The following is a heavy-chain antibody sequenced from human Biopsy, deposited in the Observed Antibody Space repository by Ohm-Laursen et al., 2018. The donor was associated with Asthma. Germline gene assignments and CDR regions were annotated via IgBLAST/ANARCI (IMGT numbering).Heavy chain of an antibody. Sequence: SLRLSCAASGFSVSTKYMSWVRQAPGKGLEWVSVIYSGGTSHTADSVRGRSTISRDYSKNTLYLQMHSLRAEDTAVYYCARGDSSNWSHYYFDYWGQGTLVTVSS. CDR1: GFSVSTKY. V-gene: IGHV3-53*01. D-gene: IGHD3-22*01. CDR2: IYSGGTS. J-gene: IGHJ4*02. CDR3: ARGDSSNWSHYYFDY.